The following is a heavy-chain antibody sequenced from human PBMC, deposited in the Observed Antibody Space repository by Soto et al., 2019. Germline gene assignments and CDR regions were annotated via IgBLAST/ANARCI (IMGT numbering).Heavy chain of an antibody. CDR1: GGTFRNHV. J-gene: IGHJ4*02. CDR2: IIPIIGTP. Sequence: ASVKVSCKASGGTFRNHVFNWVRQAPGQGLEWMGGIIPIIGTPNYAQKFQGRVTITADASTSTVYLEVSSLRSQDTAVYYCARDLEFRDGNISHLDYWGQGTLVTVSS. CDR3: ARDLEFRDGNISHLDY. V-gene: IGHV1-69*13. D-gene: IGHD3-10*01.